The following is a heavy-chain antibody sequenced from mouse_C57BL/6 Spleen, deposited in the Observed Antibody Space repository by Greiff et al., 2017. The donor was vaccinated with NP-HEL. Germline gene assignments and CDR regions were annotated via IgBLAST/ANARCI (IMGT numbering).Heavy chain of an antibody. V-gene: IGHV1-81*01. CDR1: GYTFTSYG. Sequence: QVQLQQSGAELARPGASVKLSCKASGYTFTSYGISWVKQRTGQGLEWIGEIYPRSGNTYYNEKFKGKATLTADKSSSTAYMELRSLTSEDSAVYFCARTEGNGSSEYYFDYWGQGTTLTVSS. J-gene: IGHJ2*01. CDR2: IYPRSGNT. D-gene: IGHD1-1*01. CDR3: ARTEGNGSSEYYFDY.